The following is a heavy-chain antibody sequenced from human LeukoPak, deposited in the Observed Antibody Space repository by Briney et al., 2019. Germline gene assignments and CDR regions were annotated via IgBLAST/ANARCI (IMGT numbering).Heavy chain of an antibody. CDR1: GFTFSSYA. CDR2: IGGSGGNT. D-gene: IGHD1-26*01. V-gene: IGHV3-23*01. CDR3: AKTGSYYYFDY. J-gene: IGHJ4*02. Sequence: PGGSLRLSCAASGFTFSSYAMSWVRQAPGKGLEWVSGIGGSGGNTYYADSVKGRFTISRDSSKNTLYLQMNSLRAEDTAIYYCAKTGSYYYFDYWGQGTLVTVSS.